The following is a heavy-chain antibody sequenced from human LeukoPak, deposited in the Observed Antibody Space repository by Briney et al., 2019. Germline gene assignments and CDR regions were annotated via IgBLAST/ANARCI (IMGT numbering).Heavy chain of an antibody. CDR1: GFTFSSYG. CDR2: IRYDGDNK. V-gene: IGHV3-30*02. J-gene: IGHJ4*02. D-gene: IGHD3-22*01. Sequence: LGGSLRLSCVASGFTFSSYGMHWVRQAPGKGLEWVSFIRYDGDNKYYADSVKGRFTISRDNSKNTLYLQMNSLRAEDTAVYYCARGLYYYDSSGYPEWGQGTLVTVSS. CDR3: ARGLYYYDSSGYPE.